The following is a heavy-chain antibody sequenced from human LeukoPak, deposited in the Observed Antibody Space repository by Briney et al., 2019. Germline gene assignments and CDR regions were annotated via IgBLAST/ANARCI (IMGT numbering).Heavy chain of an antibody. J-gene: IGHJ4*02. Sequence: GGSLRLSCAASRFTFSSYGMHWVRQAPGKGLEGVAVISYDGSNKYYAYSVKGRFTISRDNSKTTLYLQMNSLRAEDTAVYYCAKDGDIVVVPAASGIDYWGQGTLVTVSS. V-gene: IGHV3-30*18. D-gene: IGHD2-2*01. CDR1: RFTFSSYG. CDR3: AKDGDIVVVPAASGIDY. CDR2: ISYDGSNK.